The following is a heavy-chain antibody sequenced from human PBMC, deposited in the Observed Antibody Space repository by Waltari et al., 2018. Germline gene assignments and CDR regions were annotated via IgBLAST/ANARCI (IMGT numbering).Heavy chain of an antibody. CDR2: IYSGGST. CDR3: ARDLQRYYYYGMDV. J-gene: IGHJ6*02. Sequence: EVQLVESGGGLIQPGGSLRLSCAASGFTVSSNYMSWVRQAPGKGLGWVSVIYSGGSTYYADSVKGRFTISRDNSKNTLYLQMNSLRAEDTAVYYCARDLQRYYYYGMDVWGQGTTVTVSS. V-gene: IGHV3-53*01. CDR1: GFTVSSNY. D-gene: IGHD6-25*01.